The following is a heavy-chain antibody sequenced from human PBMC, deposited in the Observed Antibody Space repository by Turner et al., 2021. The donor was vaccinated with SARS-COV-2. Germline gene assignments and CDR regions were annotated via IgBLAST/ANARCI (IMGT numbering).Heavy chain of an antibody. CDR1: EFTVSSNY. V-gene: IGHV3-66*04. CDR3: ARQLWLRGGFDY. J-gene: IGHJ4*02. Sequence: EVQLVESGGGLVQPGGSLRLSCAASEFTVSSNYMSWVRQAPGKGLEWVSVIYSGGSPYYADSVEGRFTISRDNSKNTLYLQMNSLRAEDTAVYYCARQLWLRGGFDYWGQGTLVTVSS. D-gene: IGHD5-18*01. CDR2: IYSGGSP.